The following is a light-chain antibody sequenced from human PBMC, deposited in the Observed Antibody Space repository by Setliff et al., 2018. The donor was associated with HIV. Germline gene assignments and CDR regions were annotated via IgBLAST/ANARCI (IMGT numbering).Light chain of an antibody. J-gene: IGLJ1*01. CDR2: EVS. V-gene: IGLV2-14*01. CDR1: SSDVGGYNF. Sequence: QSALAQPASVSGSPGQSITISCTGTSSDVGGYNFVSWYQQHPGKAPKLIIYEVSNRPSGVSNRFSGPKSGNTASLTISGLQAEDEADYYCSSYISSSTLFGTGTKVTVL. CDR3: SSYISSSTL.